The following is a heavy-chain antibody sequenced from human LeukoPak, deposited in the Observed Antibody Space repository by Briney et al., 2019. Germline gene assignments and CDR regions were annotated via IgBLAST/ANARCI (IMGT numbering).Heavy chain of an antibody. Sequence: SETLPLTCTVSGASISNFYWSWIRQPPGKGLEWIGDISYSGSTNYNPSLKSRVTMSVDTSKNQFSLKLRSVTAADTAVYYCARLHCSSPSCHRNWFDPWGQGTPVTVSS. CDR3: ARLHCSSPSCHRNWFDP. D-gene: IGHD2-2*01. J-gene: IGHJ5*02. V-gene: IGHV4-59*01. CDR1: GASISNFY. CDR2: ISYSGST.